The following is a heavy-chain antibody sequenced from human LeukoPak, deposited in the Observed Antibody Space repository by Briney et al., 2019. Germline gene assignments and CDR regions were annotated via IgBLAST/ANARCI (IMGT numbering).Heavy chain of an antibody. CDR3: AKDRYYYDSSGYYPKHYYYYYMDV. CDR2: IRYDGSNK. CDR1: GFTFSSYS. Sequence: GGSLRLSCAASGFTFSSYSMNWVRQAPGKGLEWVAFIRYDGSNKYYADSVKGRFAISRDNSKNTLYLQMNSLRAEDTAVYYCAKDRYYYDSSGYYPKHYYYYYMDVWGKGTTVTISS. J-gene: IGHJ6*03. D-gene: IGHD3-22*01. V-gene: IGHV3-30*02.